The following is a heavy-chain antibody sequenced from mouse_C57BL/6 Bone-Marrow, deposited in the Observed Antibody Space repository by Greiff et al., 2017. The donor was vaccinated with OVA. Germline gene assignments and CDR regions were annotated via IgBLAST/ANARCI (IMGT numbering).Heavy chain of an antibody. CDR3: ARHGAMDY. CDR2: ISSGGSYN. CDR1: GFTFSSYG. Sequence: DVKLVESGGDLVKPGGSLKLSCAASGFTFSSYGMSWVRQTPDKRLEWVATISSGGSYNYYPDSVKGRFTISRDNAKNTLYLQMSSLKSEDTAMYYCARHGAMDYWGQGTAVTVSS. V-gene: IGHV5-6*02. J-gene: IGHJ4*01.